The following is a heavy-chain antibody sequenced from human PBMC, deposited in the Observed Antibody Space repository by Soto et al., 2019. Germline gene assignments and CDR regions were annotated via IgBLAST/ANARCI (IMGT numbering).Heavy chain of an antibody. CDR2: IGTQHDT. D-gene: IGHD3-16*01. J-gene: IGHJ5*02. V-gene: IGHV3-13*01. CDR3: ARQASFWHGGGGWFDP. Sequence: EVQLVESGGGLVQPGGSLRLSCAASGFTFSAYDMHWVRQATGKGLEWVSAIGTQHDTYYPDSVKGRFTISRENAKNSLYPQMKSLRAGGTGVDYCARQASFWHGGGGWFDPWGQGTLVTVSS. CDR1: GFTFSAYD.